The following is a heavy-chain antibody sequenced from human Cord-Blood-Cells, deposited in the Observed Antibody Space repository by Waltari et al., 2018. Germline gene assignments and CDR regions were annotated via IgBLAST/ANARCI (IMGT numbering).Heavy chain of an antibody. J-gene: IGHJ4*02. V-gene: IGHV4-34*01. Sequence: QVQLQQWGAGLLKPSETLSLTCAVYGGSFSGSYWSWMRQPPGKGLEGIGEINHSGITNYNPSLKSRVTISVDTSKNQFSLKLSSVTAADTAVYYCARGPDLWFGELYFDYWGQGTLVTVSS. CDR2: INHSGIT. CDR3: ARGPDLWFGELYFDY. CDR1: GGSFSGSY. D-gene: IGHD3-10*01.